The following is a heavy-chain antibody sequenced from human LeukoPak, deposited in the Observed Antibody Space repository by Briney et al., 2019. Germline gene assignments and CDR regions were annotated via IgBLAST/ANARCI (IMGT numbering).Heavy chain of an antibody. CDR3: AKDRRVQLWLRRYYFDY. D-gene: IGHD5-18*01. CDR1: GFTFSSYA. V-gene: IGHV3-23*01. J-gene: IGHJ4*02. CDR2: ISGSGGST. Sequence: GGSLRLSCAASGFTFSSYAMSWVRQAPGKGLEWVSTISGSGGSTYYAGSVKGRFTISRDNSKNTLYLQMNSLRAEDTAVYYCAKDRRVQLWLRRYYFDYWGQGTLVTVSS.